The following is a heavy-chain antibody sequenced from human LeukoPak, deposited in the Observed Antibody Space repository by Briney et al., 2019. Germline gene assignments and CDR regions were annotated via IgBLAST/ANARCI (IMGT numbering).Heavy chain of an antibody. Sequence: GESLKISCKGSGYNFASYWIAWVRQMPGKGLEWMGIIHPADSDTRYSPSFQGQVTISADKSISTAYLQWSSLKASDTAMYYCARRNGYNAGALDFDYWGQGTLVTVSS. CDR3: ARRNGYNAGALDFDY. D-gene: IGHD5-24*01. V-gene: IGHV5-51*01. CDR2: IHPADSDT. CDR1: GYNFASYW. J-gene: IGHJ4*02.